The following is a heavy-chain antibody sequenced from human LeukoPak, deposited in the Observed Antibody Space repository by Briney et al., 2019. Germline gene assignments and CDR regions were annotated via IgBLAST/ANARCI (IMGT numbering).Heavy chain of an antibody. CDR1: GFTFSSYE. CDR2: ISSSGTI. V-gene: IGHV3-48*03. CDR3: ARWGVGNY. D-gene: IGHD7-27*01. Sequence: GGSLRLSCAASGFTFSSYEMNWVRQAPGKGLEWVSYISSSGTIYYADSVKGRFAISRDNAKNSLYLQMNSLRAEDTAVYYCARWGVGNYWGQGTLVTVSS. J-gene: IGHJ4*02.